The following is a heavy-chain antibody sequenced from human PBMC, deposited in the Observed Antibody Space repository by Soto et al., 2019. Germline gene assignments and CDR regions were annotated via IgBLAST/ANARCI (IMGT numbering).Heavy chain of an antibody. D-gene: IGHD3-3*01. Sequence: QLQLQESGPGLVKPSETLSLTCTVSGGSISSSSYYWGWIRQPPGKGLEWIGSIYYSGSTYYNPSLKSRVTISVDTSKNQFSLKLSSVTAADTAVYYCARQDHEHDPNWFDPWGQGTLVTVSS. CDR3: ARQDHEHDPNWFDP. CDR1: GGSISSSSYY. J-gene: IGHJ5*02. CDR2: IYYSGST. V-gene: IGHV4-39*01.